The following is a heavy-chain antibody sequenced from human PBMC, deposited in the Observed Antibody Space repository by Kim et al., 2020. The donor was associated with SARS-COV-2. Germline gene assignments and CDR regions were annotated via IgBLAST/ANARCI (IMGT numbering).Heavy chain of an antibody. D-gene: IGHD1-26*01. Sequence: TTYPDSVKGRFTISRDHAKDTLFLQMNGLRAEDTAIYYCATEMGGNWGQGTLVTVSS. J-gene: IGHJ4*02. V-gene: IGHV3-74*01. CDR3: ATEMGGN. CDR2: T.